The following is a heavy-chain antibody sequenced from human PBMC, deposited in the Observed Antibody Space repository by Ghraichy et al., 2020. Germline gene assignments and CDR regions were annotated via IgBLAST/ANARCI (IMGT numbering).Heavy chain of an antibody. CDR3: AIDLTLYFASGNYYSIDY. Sequence: ASVKVSCKIGRATVSTPVTLLDLVSRRLVVKWMGWINPHTGTTTFAEKFQVRVTMTRDTSISTAYMELRSLRSDDTAIYYCAIDLTLYFASGNYYSIDYWGQGTLFNVSS. D-gene: IGHD3-10*01. CDR2: INPHTGTT. J-gene: IGHJ4*02. CDR1: RATVSTPV. V-gene: IGHV1-2*02.